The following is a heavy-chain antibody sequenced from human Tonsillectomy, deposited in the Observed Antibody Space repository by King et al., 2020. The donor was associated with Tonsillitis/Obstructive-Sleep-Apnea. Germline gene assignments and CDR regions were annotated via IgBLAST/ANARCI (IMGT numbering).Heavy chain of an antibody. Sequence: LVQSGAEVKKPGESLRISCKGSGYSFTSYWISWVRQMPGKGLEWMGTIDPRDSYTNNSPSFQGHVTISADKSISTVYLQWSSLKASDTAMYYCARHEEGGGVIPNYNYYMDVWGKGTTVTVSS. CDR3: ARHEEGGGVIPNYNYYMDV. V-gene: IGHV5-10-1*01. D-gene: IGHD3-16*02. J-gene: IGHJ6*03. CDR1: GYSFTSYW. CDR2: IDPRDSYT.